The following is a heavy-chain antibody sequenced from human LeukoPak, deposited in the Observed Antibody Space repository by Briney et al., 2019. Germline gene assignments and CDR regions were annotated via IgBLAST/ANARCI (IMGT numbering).Heavy chain of an antibody. CDR3: ARQDIVVVPAAIGFDY. CDR2: IYYSGST. V-gene: IGHV4-39*01. J-gene: IGHJ4*02. D-gene: IGHD2-2*01. CDR1: GGSISSSSYY. Sequence: PWETLSLTCTVSGGSISSSSYYWGWIRQPPGKGLEWIGSIYYSGSTYYNPSLKSRVTISVDTSKNQFSLKLSSVTAADTAVYYCARQDIVVVPAAIGFDYWGQGTLVTVSS.